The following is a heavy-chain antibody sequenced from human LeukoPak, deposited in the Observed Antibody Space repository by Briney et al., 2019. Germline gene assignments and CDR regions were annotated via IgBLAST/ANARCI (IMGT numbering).Heavy chain of an antibody. CDR2: INPDSGGT. V-gene: IGHV1-2*04. Sequence: GASVKVSCKASGYTFTDYYIHWVRQAPGQGLEWMGWINPDSGGTNYAQNFQGWVTMTRDTSISTAYMELTRLKSDDTALYYCARDLGGIVGAVSRGFDYWGQGALVTVSS. J-gene: IGHJ4*02. CDR1: GYTFTDYY. CDR3: ARDLGGIVGAVSRGFDY. D-gene: IGHD1-26*01.